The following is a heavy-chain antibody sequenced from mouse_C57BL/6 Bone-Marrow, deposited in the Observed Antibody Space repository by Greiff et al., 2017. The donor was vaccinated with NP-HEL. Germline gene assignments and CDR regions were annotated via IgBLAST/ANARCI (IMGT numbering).Heavy chain of an antibody. Sequence: EVKRVESGGDLVKPGGSLKLSCAASGFTFSSYGMSWVRQTPDKRLEWVATISSGGSYTYYLDSVKGRFTISRDNAKNTLYLQMSSLKSEDTAMYYCATSTRRAYWGQGTLVTVSA. V-gene: IGHV5-6*01. D-gene: IGHD2-1*01. J-gene: IGHJ3*01. CDR1: GFTFSSYG. CDR2: ISSGGSYT. CDR3: ATSTRRAY.